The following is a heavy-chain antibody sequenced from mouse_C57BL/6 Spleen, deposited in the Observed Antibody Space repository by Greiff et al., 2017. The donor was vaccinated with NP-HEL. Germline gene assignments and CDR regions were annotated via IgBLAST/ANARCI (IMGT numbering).Heavy chain of an antibody. D-gene: IGHD1-1*01. CDR1: GYTFTDYY. Sequence: EVQLQQSGPVLVKPGASVKMSCKASGYTFTDYYMNWVKQSHGKSLEWIGVINPYNGGTSYNQKFKGKATLTVDKSSSTAYMELNSLTSEDSAVYYCARSTGYYYGSSSYFDVWGTGTTVTVSS. CDR2: INPYNGGT. CDR3: ARSTGYYYGSSSYFDV. V-gene: IGHV1-19*01. J-gene: IGHJ1*03.